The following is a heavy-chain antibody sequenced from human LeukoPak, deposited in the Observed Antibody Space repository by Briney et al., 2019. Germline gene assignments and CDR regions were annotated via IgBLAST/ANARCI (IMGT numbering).Heavy chain of an antibody. CDR2: ISYDGSNK. Sequence: AGGSLTLSCSASGFTLSNYGMHGVRPAPGKGREWGAVISYDGSNKYYADSVKGRFTSSRDNSKNTLYLQMNSLRAEDTAVYYCASKYYRSFPGDAFDIWGQGTMVTVSS. J-gene: IGHJ3*02. CDR1: GFTLSNYG. D-gene: IGHD6-6*01. V-gene: IGHV3-30*03. CDR3: ASKYYRSFPGDAFDI.